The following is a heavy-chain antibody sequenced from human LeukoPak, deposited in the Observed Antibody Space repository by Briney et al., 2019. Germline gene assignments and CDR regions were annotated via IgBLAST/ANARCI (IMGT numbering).Heavy chain of an antibody. CDR1: GFTFSDHA. CDR3: TRLVAAND. D-gene: IGHD1-26*01. CDR2: IRNKANSYTT. V-gene: IGHV3-72*01. Sequence: GGSLRLSCAASGFTFSDHAMDWVRQAPGKGLEWVGRIRNKANSYTTEYAASVQGRFTVSRDDSKNSLYLQMNSMKTENTAVYYCTRLVAANDWGQGTLVTVSS. J-gene: IGHJ1*01.